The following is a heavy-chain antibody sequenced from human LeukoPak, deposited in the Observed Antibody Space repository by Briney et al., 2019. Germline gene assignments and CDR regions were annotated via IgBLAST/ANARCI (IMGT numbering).Heavy chain of an antibody. J-gene: IGHJ5*01. CDR2: FDPEDGET. V-gene: IGHV1-24*01. CDR1: GYTLTELS. CDR3: ATAILKTTGWYRLALKNWLDP. D-gene: IGHD6-19*01. Sequence: ASVKVSCKVSGYTLTELSLHWVRQAPGKGLEWMGGFDPEDGETIYAQKFQGRVTMTEDTSTDTAYMELSSLRSEDTAVYYCATAILKTTGWYRLALKNWLDPWAKEPLSPSPQ.